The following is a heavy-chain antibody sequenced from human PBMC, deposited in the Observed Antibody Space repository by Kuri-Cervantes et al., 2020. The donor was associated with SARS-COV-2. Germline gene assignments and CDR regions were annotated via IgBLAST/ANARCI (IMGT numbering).Heavy chain of an antibody. Sequence: GESLKISCAVSGFTVSTNYMSWVRQAPGKGLEWFSVIYSGGSTYYADSVKGRFTISRDNSKNTLYLQMNSLGAEDTAVYYCASPKNYLAVAGNLDYWGQGTLVTVSS. J-gene: IGHJ4*02. V-gene: IGHV3-66*02. CDR2: IYSGGST. CDR1: GFTVSTNY. CDR3: ASPKNYLAVAGNLDY. D-gene: IGHD6-19*01.